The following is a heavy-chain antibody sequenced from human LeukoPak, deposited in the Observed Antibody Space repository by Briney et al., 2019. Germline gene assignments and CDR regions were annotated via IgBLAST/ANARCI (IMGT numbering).Heavy chain of an antibody. V-gene: IGHV7-4-1*02. Sequence: ASVKVSCKASGGTFSSYAISWVRQAPGQGLEWMGWIHPSTGNPTYAQGFTGRFVSSLDTSVSTTYLQISSLKAEDTAVYYCARAFQSLGGLSLPDYWGQGTLVTVSS. D-gene: IGHD3-16*02. CDR3: ARAFQSLGGLSLPDY. CDR2: IHPSTGNP. CDR1: GGTFSSYA. J-gene: IGHJ4*02.